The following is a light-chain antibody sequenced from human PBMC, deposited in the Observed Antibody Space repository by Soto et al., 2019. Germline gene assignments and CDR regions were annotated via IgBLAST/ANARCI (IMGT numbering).Light chain of an antibody. CDR2: DAS. J-gene: IGKJ1*01. CDR3: QQYGSSFAA. CDR1: QSVSRK. V-gene: IGKV3-20*01. Sequence: EIVLTQSPGTLSLSPGERATLSCRASQSVSRKLAWYRQTPGQAPRLLIYDASTRATDTPARFSGSGAGIDFTLTISRVEASDFAMYYCQQYGSSFAAFGQGTHVE.